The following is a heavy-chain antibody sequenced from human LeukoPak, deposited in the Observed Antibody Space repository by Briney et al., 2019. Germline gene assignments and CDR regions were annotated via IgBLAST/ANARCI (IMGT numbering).Heavy chain of an antibody. V-gene: IGHV3-7*05. Sequence: GGSLRLSCAASGFTFSSYWMSWVRQAPGKGLEWVANIKQDGSEKYYVDSVKGRFTISRDNSRNTVYLQMSSLRAEDTALYYCAKDSAHSYYYGSGSYYQFWGQGTLVTVSS. CDR3: AKDSAHSYYYGSGSYYQF. CDR2: IKQDGSEK. D-gene: IGHD3-10*01. J-gene: IGHJ4*02. CDR1: GFTFSSYW.